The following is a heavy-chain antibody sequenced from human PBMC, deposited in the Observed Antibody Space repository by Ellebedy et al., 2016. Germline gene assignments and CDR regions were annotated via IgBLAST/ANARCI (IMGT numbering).Heavy chain of an antibody. CDR1: GFTFTSYV. J-gene: IGHJ4*02. V-gene: IGHV3-23*01. D-gene: IGHD3-10*01. CDR2: ISGPGDTT. CDR3: VKDPPHNESGSHVDY. Sequence: GESLKISCAASGFTFTSYVMNWVRQAPGKGLEWVSTISGPGDTTYYADSVKGRFTISRDNSKNTLSLQMNSLRAEDTAMYYCVKDPPHNESGSHVDYWGQGTLVTVSS.